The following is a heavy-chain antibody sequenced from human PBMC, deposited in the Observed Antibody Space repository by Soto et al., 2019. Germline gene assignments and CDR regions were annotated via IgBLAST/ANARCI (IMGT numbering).Heavy chain of an antibody. Sequence: QEQLVESGGGVVQPGTSLRLSCSTSGFTFSSYPMHWVRQAPGKGLEWVATISYDGNTKYYADSVKGRFTISRDNSKNTIYLQMNSLRPENMAVYYCARDSRGTIPTAGTFDYWGQGTLVTVSS. CDR1: GFTFSSYP. D-gene: IGHD6-13*01. V-gene: IGHV3-30-3*01. CDR2: ISYDGNTK. CDR3: ARDSRGTIPTAGTFDY. J-gene: IGHJ4*02.